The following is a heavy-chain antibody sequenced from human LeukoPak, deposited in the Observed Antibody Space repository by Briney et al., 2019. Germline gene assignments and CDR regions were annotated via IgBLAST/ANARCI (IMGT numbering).Heavy chain of an antibody. CDR1: GFTFSDYY. CDR2: ISGSGGRT. Sequence: GGSLRLSCAASGFTFSDYYMSWVRQAPGQGLEWVSAISGSGGRTYYADSVKGRFTISRDNSKNTLYLQMNSLRAEDTAVYYCAKDRGIVGANYDAFDIWGQGTMVTVSS. D-gene: IGHD1-26*01. J-gene: IGHJ3*02. CDR3: AKDRGIVGANYDAFDI. V-gene: IGHV3-23*01.